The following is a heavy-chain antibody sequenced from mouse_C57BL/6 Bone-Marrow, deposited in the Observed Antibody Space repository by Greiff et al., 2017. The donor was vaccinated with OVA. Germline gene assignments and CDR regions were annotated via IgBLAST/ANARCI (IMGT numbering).Heavy chain of an antibody. CDR1: GYSITSGYY. CDR2: ISYDGSN. Sequence: ESGPGLVKPSQSLSLTCSVTGYSITSGYYWNWIRQFPGNKLEWMGYISYDGSNNYNPSLKNRISITRDTSKNQFFLKLNSVTTEDTATYYCAYYYGSSSAWFAYWGQGTLVTVS. J-gene: IGHJ3*01. D-gene: IGHD1-1*01. CDR3: AYYYGSSSAWFAY. V-gene: IGHV3-6*01.